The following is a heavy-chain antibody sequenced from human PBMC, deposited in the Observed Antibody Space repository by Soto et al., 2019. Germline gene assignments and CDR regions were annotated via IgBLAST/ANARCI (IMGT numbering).Heavy chain of an antibody. CDR2: IWYDGSNK. CDR3: ARDIAMVRGVIIAYGMDV. J-gene: IGHJ6*02. Sequence: QVQLVESGGGVVQPGRSLRLSCAASGFTFSSYGMHWVRQAPGKGLEWVAVIWYDGSNKYYADSVKGRFTISRDNSKNPLYLQMNSLRAEDTAVYYCARDIAMVRGVIIAYGMDVWGQGTTVTVSS. CDR1: GFTFSSYG. D-gene: IGHD3-10*01. V-gene: IGHV3-33*01.